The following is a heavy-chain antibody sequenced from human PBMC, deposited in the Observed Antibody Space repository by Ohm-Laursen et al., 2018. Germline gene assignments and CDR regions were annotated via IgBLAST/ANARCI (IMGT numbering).Heavy chain of an antibody. CDR3: ARHPQGFTFGPMLLD. CDR1: GGSFSNHY. D-gene: IGHD3-16*01. J-gene: IGHJ4*02. Sequence: TLSLTCAAYGGSFSNHYWNWIRQTPGKGLEWIGEINQSGSTNYNPSLKSRVTVSVATTRNQFSLKLTSVTAADTAVYYCARHPQGFTFGPMLLDWGQGSLVTVSS. V-gene: IGHV4-34*01. CDR2: INQSGST.